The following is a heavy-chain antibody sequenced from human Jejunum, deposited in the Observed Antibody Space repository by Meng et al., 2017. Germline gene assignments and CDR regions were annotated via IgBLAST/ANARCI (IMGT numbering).Heavy chain of an antibody. V-gene: IGHV4-39*07. J-gene: IGHJ5*02. CDR1: GGSTTSNNDV. D-gene: IGHD3-3*02. Sequence: QYSSLALVVTAATLLHTSTFHGGSTTSNNDVWGWIRQPPGKGLEWIGTIDHSRTTTYYNPSIRSRVTITLDTYKKEISLKVTSVTAAETAIYYCARYSRIFGWLDPWGQGTLVTVSS. CDR3: ARYSRIFGWLDP. CDR2: IDHSRTTT.